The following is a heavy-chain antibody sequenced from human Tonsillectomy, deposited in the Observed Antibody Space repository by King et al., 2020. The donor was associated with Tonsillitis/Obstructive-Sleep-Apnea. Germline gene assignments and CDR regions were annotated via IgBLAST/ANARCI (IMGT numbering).Heavy chain of an antibody. J-gene: IGHJ4*02. CDR1: GGSFSGYY. CDR3: ASSEGPAASY. Sequence: VQLQQWGAGLLKPSETLSLTCAVYGGSFSGYYWSWIRQPPGKGPEWIGEINHSGSTTYYPSQKSRVTISVDTSKNQFSLKLSSVTAADTAVYYCASSEGPAASYWGQGTLVTVSS. CDR2: INHSGST. V-gene: IGHV4-34*01. D-gene: IGHD2-15*01.